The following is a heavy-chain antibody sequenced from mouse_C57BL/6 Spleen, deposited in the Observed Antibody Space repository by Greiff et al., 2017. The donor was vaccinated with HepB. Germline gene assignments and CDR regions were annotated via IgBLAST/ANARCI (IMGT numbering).Heavy chain of an antibody. CDR3: ARFGGLRRFDY. CDR1: GYAFSSYW. Sequence: VQLQQSGAELVKPGASVKISCKASGYAFSSYWMNWVKQRPGKGLEWIGQIYPGDGDTNYNGKFKGKATLTADKSSSAAYMQLSSLTSEDSAVYFCARFGGLRRFDYWGQGTTLTVSS. V-gene: IGHV1-80*01. CDR2: IYPGDGDT. D-gene: IGHD2-4*01. J-gene: IGHJ2*01.